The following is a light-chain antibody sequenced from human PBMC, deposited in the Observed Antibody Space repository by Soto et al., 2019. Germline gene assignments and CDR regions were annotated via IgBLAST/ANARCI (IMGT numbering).Light chain of an antibody. CDR3: SSYAASNHFYFV. CDR2: EVT. Sequence: QSALTQPPSASGSPGQSVTISCTGTSSDVGGYNYVSWYQQYPGRAPKLMIYEVTKRPSGVPDRFSGSKSGNTASLTVSGLQAEDEADYYCSSYAASNHFYFVFGGGTKADRP. V-gene: IGLV2-8*01. CDR1: SSDVGGYNY. J-gene: IGLJ3*02.